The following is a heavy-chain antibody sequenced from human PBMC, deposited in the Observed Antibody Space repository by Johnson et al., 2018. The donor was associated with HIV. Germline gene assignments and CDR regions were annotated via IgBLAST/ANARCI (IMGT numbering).Heavy chain of an antibody. CDR2: RSWNGGRR. CDR3: VRGRGSYGGAGAFDI. Sequence: VQLVESGGGVVRPGGALRRACAASGFTFDEYGMSWVRQAPGKGLAGGAGRSWNGGRRGYADAMKGRCTMSRDNAKNSLYLQMNSLRAEDTALYYWVRGRGSYGGAGAFDIWGQGTVVTVSS. J-gene: IGHJ3*02. CDR1: GFTFDEYG. D-gene: IGHD3-10*01. V-gene: IGHV3-20*04.